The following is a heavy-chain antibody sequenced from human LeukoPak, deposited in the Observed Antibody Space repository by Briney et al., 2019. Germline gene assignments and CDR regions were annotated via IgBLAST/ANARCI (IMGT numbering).Heavy chain of an antibody. D-gene: IGHD3-10*01. V-gene: IGHV4-34*01. CDR3: ARYRSESDDY. CDR1: GGSFSGFY. Sequence: SETLSLTCAVYGGSFSGFYWSWIRQPPGKGLEWIGEISHSGTTYYNPSLKSRVTISVDTSKNQFSLKLSSVTAADTAVYYCARYRSESDDYWGQGTLVTVSS. CDR2: ISHSGTT. J-gene: IGHJ4*02.